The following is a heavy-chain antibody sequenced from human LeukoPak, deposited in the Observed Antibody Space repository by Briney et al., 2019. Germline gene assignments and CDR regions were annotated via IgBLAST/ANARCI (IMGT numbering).Heavy chain of an antibody. V-gene: IGHV1-2*02. D-gene: IGHD3-3*02. CDR2: INPSSGGT. Sequence: ASVKVSCKASGYTFTGYYMHWVRQAPGQGLELMGWINPSSGGTHYAQKFQGRVTMTSDTSISTAYMELSRLRSDDTFVYYCARDSNTYYFDFWGQGTLVTVSS. CDR1: GYTFTGYY. CDR3: ARDSNTYYFDF. J-gene: IGHJ4*02.